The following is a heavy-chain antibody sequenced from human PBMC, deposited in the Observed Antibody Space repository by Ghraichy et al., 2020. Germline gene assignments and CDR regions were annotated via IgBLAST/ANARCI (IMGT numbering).Heavy chain of an antibody. D-gene: IGHD3-3*01. CDR2: IYYSGST. V-gene: IGHV4-59*01. Sequence: SETLSLTCTVSGGSISSYYWSWIRQPPGKGLEWIGYIYYSGSTNYNPSLKSRVTILVDTSKNQFSLKLSSVTAADTAVYYCARVSDDFWSGYYSGRFDPWGQGTLVTVSS. CDR1: GGSISSYY. CDR3: ARVSDDFWSGYYSGRFDP. J-gene: IGHJ5*02.